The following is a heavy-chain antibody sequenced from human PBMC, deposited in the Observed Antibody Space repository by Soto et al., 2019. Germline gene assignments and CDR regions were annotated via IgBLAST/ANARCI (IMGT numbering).Heavy chain of an antibody. CDR1: GFRFSNYA. V-gene: IGHV3-23*01. CDR2: ISNSFSDGNT. CDR3: AKVFSPEGGNYFDY. Sequence: EVQLLESGGGLVHPGGSLRLSCAASGFRFSNYAMNWVRQAPGRGLEWVSAISNSFSDGNTHYADSVKGRFTISRHNDKNTVFLEMNGLRAEDTAVYYCAKVFSPEGGNYFDYWGQGTLVTVSS. J-gene: IGHJ4*02.